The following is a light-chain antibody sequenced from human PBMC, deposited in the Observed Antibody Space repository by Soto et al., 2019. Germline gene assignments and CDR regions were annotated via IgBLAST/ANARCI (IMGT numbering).Light chain of an antibody. V-gene: IGKV1-5*01. CDR2: DAS. CDR1: QNINRW. J-gene: IGKJ5*01. Sequence: DIQMTHSPSTLSASVGDRVTISCRASQNINRWLAWYQQKPGKAPKLLIYDASTLERGVPSRFSGSGSGTEFTLTISSLQPDDFATYYCQQYINYLTSFGQGTRLEIK. CDR3: QQYINYLTS.